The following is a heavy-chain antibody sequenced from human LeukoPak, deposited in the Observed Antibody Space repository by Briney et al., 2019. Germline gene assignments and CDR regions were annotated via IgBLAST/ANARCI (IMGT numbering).Heavy chain of an antibody. CDR2: IIPIFGTA. Sequence: GASVKVSCKASGGTFSSYAISWVRQAPGQGLEWMGGIIPIFGTANYAQKFQGRVTITADESTSTAYMELSSLRSEDTAVYYCARVIYEEGYSPPYFDYWGQGTLVTVSS. J-gene: IGHJ4*02. V-gene: IGHV1-69*13. D-gene: IGHD5-18*01. CDR1: GGTFSSYA. CDR3: ARVIYEEGYSPPYFDY.